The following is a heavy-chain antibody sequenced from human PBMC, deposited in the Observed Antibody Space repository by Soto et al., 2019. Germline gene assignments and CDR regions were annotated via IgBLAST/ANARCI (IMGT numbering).Heavy chain of an antibody. CDR2: ISPYNGQT. D-gene: IGHD2-21*02. V-gene: IGHV1-18*01. CDR3: ARPPRVVGTADRYRMDV. CDR1: GYTFTNFG. Sequence: QVHLVQSGAEVKKPGASVNVSCKASGYTFTNFGLNSVRQAPGQGVEWMAWISPYNGQTDYAQKVQGRVTVTTDTSTATAYMAMSSTTSDDTAGYYCARPPRVVGTADRYRMDVWGQGTTVTVSS. J-gene: IGHJ6*02.